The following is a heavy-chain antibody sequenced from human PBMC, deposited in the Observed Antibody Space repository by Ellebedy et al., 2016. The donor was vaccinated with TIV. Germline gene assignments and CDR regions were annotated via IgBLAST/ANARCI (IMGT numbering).Heavy chain of an antibody. CDR2: ISYDGSNK. V-gene: IGHV3-30*09. CDR1: GSTFSSYV. D-gene: IGHD3-22*01. J-gene: IGHJ4*02. Sequence: GESLKISCAASGSTFSSYVMHWVRQAPGKGLAWVASISYDGSNKYYADAVKGRFAISRDNSENTLYLQVNSLTTEDTAVYYCARDRPATVVAGALEYWGQGTLVTVSS. CDR3: ARDRPATVVAGALEY.